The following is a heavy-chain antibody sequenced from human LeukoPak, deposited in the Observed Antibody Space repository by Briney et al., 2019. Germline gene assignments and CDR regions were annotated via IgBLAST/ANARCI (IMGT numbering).Heavy chain of an antibody. D-gene: IGHD2-15*01. CDR2: IYYSGNT. V-gene: IGHV4-39*01. Sequence: PSQTLSLTCPVAGGSISSYYWGWIRQPPGKGLEWIGTIYYSGNTYYNASLGSRVTISVDTSRNQFSLQLSYVTAADTALYYCARLPPYCSGGPCYRSYFDFWGQGTLVTVSS. CDR1: GGSISSYY. J-gene: IGHJ4*02. CDR3: ARLPPYCSGGPCYRSYFDF.